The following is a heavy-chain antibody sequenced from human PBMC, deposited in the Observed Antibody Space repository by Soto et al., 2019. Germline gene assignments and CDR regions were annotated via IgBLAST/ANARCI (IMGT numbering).Heavy chain of an antibody. CDR3: ASSRGSKVTRNDY. CDR2: IIPIFGTA. J-gene: IGHJ4*02. Sequence: GASVKVSCKASGGTFSRYAISWVRQAPGQGLEWMGGIIPIFGTANYAQKFQGRVTITADESTSTAYMELSSLRSEDTAVYYCASSRGSKVTRNDYWGQGTLVTVSS. V-gene: IGHV1-69*13. CDR1: GGTFSRYA. D-gene: IGHD3-10*01.